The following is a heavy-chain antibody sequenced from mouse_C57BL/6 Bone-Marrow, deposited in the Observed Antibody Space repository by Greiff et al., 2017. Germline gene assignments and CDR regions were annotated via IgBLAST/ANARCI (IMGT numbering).Heavy chain of an antibody. J-gene: IGHJ4*01. CDR2: INPNNGGT. V-gene: IGHV1-26*01. CDR3: ARRRGMVTTRVYYAMDY. D-gene: IGHD2-2*01. Sequence: EVQLQQSGPELVKPGASVKISCKASGYTFTDYYMNWVKQSHGKSLEWIGDINPNNGGTSYNQKFKGKATLTVDKSSSTAYMELRSLTSEDSAVYYCARRRGMVTTRVYYAMDYWGQGTSVTVSS. CDR1: GYTFTDYY.